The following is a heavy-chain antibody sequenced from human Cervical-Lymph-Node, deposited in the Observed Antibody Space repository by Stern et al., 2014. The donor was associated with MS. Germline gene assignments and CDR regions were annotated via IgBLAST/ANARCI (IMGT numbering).Heavy chain of an antibody. CDR3: ARSQYEFWSGYHWDY. CDR2: VSAATGST. Sequence: QVQLVESGTDVKKPGASVKITCKTYGYTFSGYGINWVRQAPGQGLEWVAWVSAATGSTEHAESVQRRVTLTTDTSTSTAYMERRSLRADDTAIYYCARSQYEFWSGYHWDYWGQGTLVTVTS. CDR1: GYTFSGYG. J-gene: IGHJ4*02. D-gene: IGHD3-3*01. V-gene: IGHV1-18*01.